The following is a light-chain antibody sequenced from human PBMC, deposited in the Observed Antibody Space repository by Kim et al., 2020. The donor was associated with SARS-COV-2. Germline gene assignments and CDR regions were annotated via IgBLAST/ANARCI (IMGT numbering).Light chain of an antibody. CDR2: GVS. V-gene: IGKV3-20*01. Sequence: EIVLTQSPGTLSLSPGERATLSCRASQSVSNNFLAWYQHKPGQAPRLLIYGVSIRATDTPDRFSGSGSGTDFTLTISRLQPEDFVVYYCQQFATSLSFGGGTKVDIK. CDR3: QQFATSLS. J-gene: IGKJ4*01. CDR1: QSVSNNF.